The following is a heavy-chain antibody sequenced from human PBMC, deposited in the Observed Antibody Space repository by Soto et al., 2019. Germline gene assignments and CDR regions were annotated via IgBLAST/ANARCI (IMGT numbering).Heavy chain of an antibody. CDR1: GVSVTSKNW. V-gene: IGHV4-4*02. D-gene: IGHD3-9*01. CDR3: AREVSAGHLTFNYKFYGLDV. J-gene: IGHJ6*02. Sequence: QVQLQESGPGLVKPSGTLSLTCSVSGVSVTSKNWWTWVRQSPGKGLEWIGEIYNGGSINYNPTLKSRATISIDKYKNNFSLNLTSMTVADTAVYFCAREVSAGHLTFNYKFYGLDVWGQGTTVPVSS. CDR2: IYNGGSI.